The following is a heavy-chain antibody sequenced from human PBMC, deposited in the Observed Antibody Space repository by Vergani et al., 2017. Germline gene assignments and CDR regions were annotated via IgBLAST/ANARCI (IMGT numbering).Heavy chain of an antibody. CDR2: INPNSGGT. V-gene: IGHV1-2*02. D-gene: IGHD6-6*01. J-gene: IGHJ5*02. CDR1: GYTFTGYY. Sequence: QVQLVQSGAEVKKPGASVKVSCKASGYTFTGYYMHWVRQAPGQGLERMGWINPNSGGTNYAQKFQGRVTMTRDTSISTAYMELSRLRSDDTAVYYCARDATSIAARGWFDPWGQGTLVTVSS. CDR3: ARDATSIAARGWFDP.